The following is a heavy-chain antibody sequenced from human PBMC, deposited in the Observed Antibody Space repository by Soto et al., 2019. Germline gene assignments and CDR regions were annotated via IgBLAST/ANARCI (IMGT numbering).Heavy chain of an antibody. CDR1: GFTFVSYG. Sequence: QVQLVESGGGVVQPGGSLRLSCAASGFTFVSYGMHWVRQAPGKGLEWVAVISYDGSNKYYADSVKGRFTISRDNSKNTLYLQMNSLRAEDTAVYYCAKSAVAGYYYYYGMDVWGQGTTVTVSS. V-gene: IGHV3-30*18. D-gene: IGHD6-19*01. J-gene: IGHJ6*02. CDR2: ISYDGSNK. CDR3: AKSAVAGYYYYYGMDV.